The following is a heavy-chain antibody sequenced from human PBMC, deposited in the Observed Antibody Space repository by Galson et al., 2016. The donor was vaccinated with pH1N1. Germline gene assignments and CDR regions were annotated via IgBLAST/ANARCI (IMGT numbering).Heavy chain of an antibody. D-gene: IGHD3-3*01. J-gene: IGHJ4*02. CDR2: INHSGSA. Sequence: ETLSLTCAVYGGSFSDSSWGWICQPPGKGLEWIGEINHSGSATYNASLKSRVTMLIDPSKNQFSRELNSVTAAATAVYYCPRVFLEGLYGHNTGVFDYWGQGTLVTASS. CDR3: PRVFLEGLYGHNTGVFDY. V-gene: IGHV4-34*01. CDR1: GGSFSDSS.